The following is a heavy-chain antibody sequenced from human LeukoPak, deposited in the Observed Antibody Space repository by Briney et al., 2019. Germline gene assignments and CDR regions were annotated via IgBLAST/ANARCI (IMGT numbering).Heavy chain of an antibody. CDR2: ISYDGST. CDR1: EFTFSSYA. Sequence: PGGSLRLSCAASEFTFSSYAMHWVRQAPGKGLEWVAVISYDGSTNYADSVKGRFTISRDNSKNTLYLQMNSLRAEDTAVYYCAEIEIREPYYFDYWGQGTLVTVSS. CDR3: AEIEIREPYYFDY. V-gene: IGHV3-30*18. J-gene: IGHJ4*02.